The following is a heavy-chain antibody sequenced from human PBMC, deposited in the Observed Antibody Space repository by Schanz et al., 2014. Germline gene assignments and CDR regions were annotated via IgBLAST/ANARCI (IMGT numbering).Heavy chain of an antibody. CDR1: GFTFSSYA. Sequence: EVQLLESGGGLVQPGGSLRLSCAASGFTFSSYAMSWVRQAPGKGLEWVSAITDSGGSTYYADSVKGRFTISRDNSKNTLYLQMNSLIAEDSAVYYCAKVGPYSGSLGAFDIWGQGTMVTVSS. V-gene: IGHV3-23*01. CDR2: ITDSGGST. CDR3: AKVGPYSGSLGAFDI. J-gene: IGHJ3*02. D-gene: IGHD1-26*01.